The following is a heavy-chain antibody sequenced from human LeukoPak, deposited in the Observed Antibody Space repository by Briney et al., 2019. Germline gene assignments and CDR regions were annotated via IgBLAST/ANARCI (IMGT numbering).Heavy chain of an antibody. Sequence: ASVKVSCKASGYTFSSYGVSWVRQAPGQGLEWMGGIIPIFGTANYAQKFQGRVTITADESTSTAYMELSSLRSEDTAVYYCARRLRFLEWLLGDAFDIWGQGTMVTVSS. CDR3: ARRLRFLEWLLGDAFDI. CDR2: IIPIFGTA. J-gene: IGHJ3*02. V-gene: IGHV1-69*13. D-gene: IGHD3-3*01. CDR1: GYTFSSYG.